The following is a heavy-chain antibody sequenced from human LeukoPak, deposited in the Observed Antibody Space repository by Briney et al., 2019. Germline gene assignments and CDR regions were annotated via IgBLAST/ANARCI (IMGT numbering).Heavy chain of an antibody. CDR1: RDSVSSNSAG. V-gene: IGHV6-1*01. CDR3: ARFAGGHFDY. CDR2: TYYRSKWYN. D-gene: IGHD2-8*02. J-gene: IGHJ4*02. Sequence: SQTLSLTCAISRDSVSSNSAGWNWIRQSPLRGLEWLGRTYYRSKWYNDYAVSVKSRITINPDTSKNQFSLQLNSVTPEDTAVYFCARFAGGHFDYWGQGTLVAVSS.